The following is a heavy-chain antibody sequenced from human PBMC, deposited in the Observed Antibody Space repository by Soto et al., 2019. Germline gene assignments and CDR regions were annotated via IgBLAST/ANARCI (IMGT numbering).Heavy chain of an antibody. CDR1: GFTFSSYW. J-gene: IGHJ6*03. Sequence: GGSLRLSCAASGFTFSSYWMHWVRQAPGKELVWVSRINSDGSSTSYADSVKGRFTISRDNAKNTLYLQMNSLRAEDTAVYYCARPPGYQLLTSYYYYYMDVWGKGTTVTVSS. CDR2: INSDGSST. CDR3: ARPPGYQLLTSYYYYYMDV. D-gene: IGHD2-2*01. V-gene: IGHV3-74*01.